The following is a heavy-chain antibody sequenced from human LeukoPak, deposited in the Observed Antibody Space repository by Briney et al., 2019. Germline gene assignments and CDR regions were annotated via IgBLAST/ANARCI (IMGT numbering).Heavy chain of an antibody. CDR1: GYSFTNYW. Sequence: GESLKISCRGSGYSFTNYWIAWVRQMPGKGLEWMGIIWPGDSDTRYSPSFQGQVTISADKSISTAFLQWSSLKASDTAMYYCARLDYDILTGYYRNFDYWGQETLVTVPS. CDR3: ARLDYDILTGYYRNFDY. V-gene: IGHV5-51*01. CDR2: IWPGDSDT. J-gene: IGHJ4*02. D-gene: IGHD3-9*01.